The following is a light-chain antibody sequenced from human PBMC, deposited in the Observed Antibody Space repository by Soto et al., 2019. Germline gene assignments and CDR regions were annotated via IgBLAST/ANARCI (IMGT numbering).Light chain of an antibody. J-gene: IGKJ4*01. CDR3: QRRSRCPPLN. CDR2: DAS. V-gene: IGKV3-11*01. Sequence: EIVLTQSPATLSLSPGERATLSCRANESINNYLAWYQQKPGQAPRLLIYDASNRAAGVPARFSASGSGTDSALTISSLEPEEVAVYYCQRRSRCPPLNLGGGTKVEVK. CDR1: ESINNY.